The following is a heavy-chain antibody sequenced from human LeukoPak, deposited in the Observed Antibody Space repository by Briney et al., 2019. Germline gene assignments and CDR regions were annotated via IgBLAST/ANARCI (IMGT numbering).Heavy chain of an antibody. J-gene: IGHJ5*02. CDR3: ARGNSGYDPGWFDP. CDR2: IYYSGST. D-gene: IGHD5-12*01. V-gene: IGHV4-59*12. Sequence: PSETLSLTCTVSGGSISSYYWSWIRQPPGKGLEWIGYIYYSGSTDYNPSLKSRVTISVDRSKNQFSLKLSSVTAADTAVYYCARGNSGYDPGWFDPWGQGTLVTVSS. CDR1: GGSISSYY.